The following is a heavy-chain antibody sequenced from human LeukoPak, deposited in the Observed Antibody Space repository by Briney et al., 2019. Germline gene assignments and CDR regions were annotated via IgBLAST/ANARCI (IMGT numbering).Heavy chain of an antibody. CDR1: GFTFSSYS. J-gene: IGHJ6*02. Sequence: PGGSLRLSCAASGFTFSSYSMNWVRQAPGKGLEWVSSISSSSSYIYYADSVKGRFTISRDNAKNSLYLQMNSLRAEDTAVYYCARDLITIFGVATENYYYYYGMDVWGQGTTVTVSS. D-gene: IGHD3-3*01. CDR2: ISSSSSYI. CDR3: ARDLITIFGVATENYYYYYGMDV. V-gene: IGHV3-21*01.